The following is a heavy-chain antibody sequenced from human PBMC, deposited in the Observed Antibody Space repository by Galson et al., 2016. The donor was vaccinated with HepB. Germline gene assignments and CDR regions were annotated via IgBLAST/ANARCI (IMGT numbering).Heavy chain of an antibody. J-gene: IGHJ4*02. V-gene: IGHV3-7*03. D-gene: IGHD3-10*01. Sequence: SLRLSCAASGFIVSSNDMSWVRQAPGNGLEWVANIKQDGNEKYYVDSVKGRFTLSRDNAKNSMYLQMNSLRAEDTAVYYCARKGGIYSPWGYWGQGTLVTVSS. CDR2: IKQDGNEK. CDR1: GFIVSSND. CDR3: ARKGGIYSPWGY.